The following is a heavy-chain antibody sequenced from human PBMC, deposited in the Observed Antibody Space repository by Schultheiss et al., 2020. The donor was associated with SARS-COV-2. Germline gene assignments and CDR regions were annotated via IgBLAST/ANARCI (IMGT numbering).Heavy chain of an antibody. Sequence: SCAASGFSFRTHTMMWAHQAPGKGLEWVTALSPNSDTTFIADSVRGRFTISRDNSMNTLFLQMNSLRVDDTAVYYCAIDPNWGSGDSWGQGTLVTVSS. CDR1: GFSFRTHT. D-gene: IGHD7-27*01. J-gene: IGHJ5*01. CDR2: LSPNSDTT. CDR3: AIDPNWGSGDS. V-gene: IGHV3-23*01.